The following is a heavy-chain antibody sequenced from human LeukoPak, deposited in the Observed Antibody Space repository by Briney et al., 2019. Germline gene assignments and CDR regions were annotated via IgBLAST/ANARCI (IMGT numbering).Heavy chain of an antibody. CDR3: ARHDGSYFYY. CDR2: IYYSGTT. Sequence: PSETLSLTCTVSGGSISSYYWSWIRQAPGKGLEWIGYIYYSGTTKYNPSLMGRVSISVDTSKNQFSLRLSSVAAADTAVYYCARHDGSYFYYWGQGTLVTVSS. V-gene: IGHV4-59*08. CDR1: GGSISSYY. D-gene: IGHD1-26*01. J-gene: IGHJ4*02.